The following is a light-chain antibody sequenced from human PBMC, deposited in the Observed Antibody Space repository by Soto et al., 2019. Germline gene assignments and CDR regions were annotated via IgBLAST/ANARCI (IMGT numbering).Light chain of an antibody. CDR1: SSGVGGYNY. J-gene: IGLJ3*02. CDR2: DVT. Sequence: QSVLTQPHSVSGSPGQSLTISCTGTSSGVGGYNYVSWYQQYPGKVPKLMIYDVTKRPSGVPDRFSGSKSGNTASLTVSGLQAEDEADYYCSSYAASNNFYFVFGGGTKVTVL. V-gene: IGLV2-11*01. CDR3: SSYAASNNFYFV.